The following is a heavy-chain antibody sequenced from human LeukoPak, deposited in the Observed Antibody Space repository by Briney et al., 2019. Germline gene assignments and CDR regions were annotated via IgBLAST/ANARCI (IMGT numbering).Heavy chain of an antibody. V-gene: IGHV1-2*02. CDR2: INPNSGGR. D-gene: IGHD5-12*01. Sequence: ASVKVSCKASRYTFTGYYMHWVRQAPGQGLEWMGCINPNSGGRNYAQKFQRSVTMTRDTSISTAYMELSRLRSDDTAVYYCARVISQATSYFDYWGQGTLVIVSS. CDR3: ARVISQATSYFDY. CDR1: RYTFTGYY. J-gene: IGHJ4*02.